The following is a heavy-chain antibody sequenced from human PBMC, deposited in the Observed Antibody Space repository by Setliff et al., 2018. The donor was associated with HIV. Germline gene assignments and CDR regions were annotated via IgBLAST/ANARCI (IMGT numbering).Heavy chain of an antibody. Sequence: PGGSLRLSCAASGFTFSDYYMSWIRQAPGKGLEWVSYISSSGSTIYHADSVKGRFTISRDNAKNSLYLQMNSLRAEDTAVYYCARPLTGYSITHYYYMDVWGKGTTVTVSS. CDR1: GFTFSDYY. V-gene: IGHV3-11*04. CDR2: ISSSGSTI. D-gene: IGHD3-9*01. CDR3: ARPLTGYSITHYYYMDV. J-gene: IGHJ6*03.